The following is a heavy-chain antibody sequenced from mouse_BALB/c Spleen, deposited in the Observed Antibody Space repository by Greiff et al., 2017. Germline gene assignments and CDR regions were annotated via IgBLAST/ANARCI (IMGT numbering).Heavy chain of an antibody. CDR3: ARAGYYDNYFDY. Sequence: EVHLVESGGGLVKPGGSLKLSCAASGFTFSDYYMYWVRQTPEKRLEWVATISDGGSYTYYPDSVKGRFTISRDNAKNNLYLQMGSLKSEDTAMYYCARAGYYDNYFDYWGQGTTLTVSS. D-gene: IGHD2-4*01. CDR2: ISDGGSYT. J-gene: IGHJ2*01. V-gene: IGHV5-4*02. CDR1: GFTFSDYY.